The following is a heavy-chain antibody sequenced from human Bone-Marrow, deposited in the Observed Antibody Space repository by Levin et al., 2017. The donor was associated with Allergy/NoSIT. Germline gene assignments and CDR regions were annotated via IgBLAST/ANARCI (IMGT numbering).Heavy chain of an antibody. V-gene: IGHV4-39*01. D-gene: IGHD2-2*01. CDR2: FFYSGIT. CDR3: ARHRERYCSTTSCLIDS. CDR1: GGSLSGTTYY. Sequence: GSLRLSCSVSGGSLSGTTYYWGWIRQPPGKGLEWIGSFFYSGITYFNPSLKSRVTISVDTTKNNFSLNMNSVTAADTAVYFCARHRERYCSTTSCLIDSWGQGTLVTVSS. J-gene: IGHJ5*01.